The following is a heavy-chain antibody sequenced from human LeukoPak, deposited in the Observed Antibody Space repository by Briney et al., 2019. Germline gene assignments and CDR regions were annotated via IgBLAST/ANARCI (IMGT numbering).Heavy chain of an antibody. CDR2: IYYSGST. V-gene: IGHV4-61*01. J-gene: IGHJ4*02. CDR3: ARGGYSSSS. D-gene: IGHD6-6*01. Sequence: SETLSLTCTVYGGSVSSGSYYWSWIRQPPGKGLEWIGYIYYSGSTNYNPSLKSRVTISVDTSKNQFSLKLSSVTAADTAVYYCARGGYSSSSWGQGTLVTVSS. CDR1: GGSVSSGSYY.